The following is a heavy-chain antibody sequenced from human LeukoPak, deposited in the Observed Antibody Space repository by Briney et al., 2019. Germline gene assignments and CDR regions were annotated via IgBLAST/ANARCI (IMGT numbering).Heavy chain of an antibody. Sequence: PGGSLRLSCAASGFTFDDYDMHWVRQAPGKGLEWVSLISWDGGSTYYADSVKGRFTISRDNSKNSLYLQMNSLRAEDTALYYCAKGAYCSSTSCYRFDSYYYYMDVWGKGTTVTVSS. CDR2: ISWDGGST. D-gene: IGHD2-2*02. V-gene: IGHV3-43D*03. CDR3: AKGAYCSSTSCYRFDSYYYYMDV. CDR1: GFTFDDYD. J-gene: IGHJ6*03.